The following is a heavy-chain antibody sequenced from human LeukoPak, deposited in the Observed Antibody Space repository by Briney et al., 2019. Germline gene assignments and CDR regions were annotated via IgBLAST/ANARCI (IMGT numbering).Heavy chain of an antibody. V-gene: IGHV5-51*01. D-gene: IGHD5-24*01. CDR2: IYPGDSDT. CDR3: ALRVGRDGYKG. J-gene: IGHJ3*01. Sequence: GESLKISCKGSGYRFANYWIGWVRQKPGKGLEWMGIIYPGDSDTRYGPSFQGQVTISADKSISTAYLQWTTLKASDTAIYYCALRVGRDGYKGWGQGTMVTVSS. CDR1: GYRFANYW.